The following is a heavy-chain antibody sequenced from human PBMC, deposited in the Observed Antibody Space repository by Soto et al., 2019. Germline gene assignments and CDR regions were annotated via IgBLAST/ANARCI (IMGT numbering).Heavy chain of an antibody. CDR1: GFTFSDYY. Sequence: GGSLRLSCAASGFTFSDYYMSWIRQAPGKGLEWVSYISSSGSTIYYADSVKGRFTISRDNAKNSLYLQMNSLRAEDTAVYYCARDWDRILGSYGYILFDYWGQGTLVTVSS. J-gene: IGHJ4*02. D-gene: IGHD5-18*01. CDR3: ARDWDRILGSYGYILFDY. V-gene: IGHV3-11*01. CDR2: ISSSGSTI.